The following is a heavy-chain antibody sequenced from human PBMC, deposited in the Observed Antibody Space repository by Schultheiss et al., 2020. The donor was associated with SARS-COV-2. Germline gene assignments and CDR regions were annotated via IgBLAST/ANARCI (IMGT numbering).Heavy chain of an antibody. V-gene: IGHV3-30*02. Sequence: GGSLRLSCAASGFTFSSYSMNWVRQAPGKGLEWVAVIWYDGSNKYYADSVKGRFTISRDNSKNTLYLQMNSLRAEDTAVYYCAKDLSYYDSSGYWSIDYWGQGTLVTVSS. D-gene: IGHD3-22*01. J-gene: IGHJ4*02. CDR1: GFTFSSYS. CDR3: AKDLSYYDSSGYWSIDY. CDR2: IWYDGSNK.